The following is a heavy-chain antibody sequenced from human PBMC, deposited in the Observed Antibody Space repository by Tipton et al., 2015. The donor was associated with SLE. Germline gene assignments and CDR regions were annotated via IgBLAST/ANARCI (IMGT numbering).Heavy chain of an antibody. J-gene: IGHJ6*03. CDR2: IYHSGST. CDR3: ARDSVGLVDNYHYYYMDV. D-gene: IGHD1-26*01. V-gene: IGHV4-38-2*02. Sequence: WGWIRQPPGKGLEWIGSIYHSGSTYYNPSLKSRVTISLDTSKNQFSLKLSSATAADTAVYYCARDSVGLVDNYHYYYMDVWGKGTTVTVSS.